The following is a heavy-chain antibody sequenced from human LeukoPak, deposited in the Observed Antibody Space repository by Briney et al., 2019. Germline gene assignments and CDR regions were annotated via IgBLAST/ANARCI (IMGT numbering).Heavy chain of an antibody. CDR2: TSGNGEKT. Sequence: GGSLRLSCVASGFTFSSYAMGWVRQAPGKGLEWVSSTSGNGEKTFYADSVKGRFTISRDNSKYTVYLQMNSLRVEDTAVYYCGGDRRYSFDSWGQGTLVTVSS. V-gene: IGHV3-23*01. J-gene: IGHJ4*02. CDR1: GFTFSSYA. D-gene: IGHD1-14*01. CDR3: GGDRRYSFDS.